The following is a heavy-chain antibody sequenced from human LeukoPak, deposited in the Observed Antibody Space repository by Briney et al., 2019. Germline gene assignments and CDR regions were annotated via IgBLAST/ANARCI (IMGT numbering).Heavy chain of an antibody. V-gene: IGHV1-69*04. CDR3: ARDLIVVVVAATSPHWFDP. J-gene: IGHJ5*02. D-gene: IGHD2-15*01. Sequence: ASVKVSCKASGGTFSSYAISWVRQAPGQGLEWMGRIIPILGIANYAQKFQGRVTTTADKSTSTAYMELSSLRSEDTAVYYCARDLIVVVVAATSPHWFDPWGQGTLVTVSS. CDR2: IIPILGIA. CDR1: GGTFSSYA.